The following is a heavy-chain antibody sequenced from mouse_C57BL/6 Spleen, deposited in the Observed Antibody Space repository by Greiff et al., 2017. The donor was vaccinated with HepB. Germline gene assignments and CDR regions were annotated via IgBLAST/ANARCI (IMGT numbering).Heavy chain of an antibody. D-gene: IGHD2-4*01. CDR2: IYPGNSDT. CDR3: TRHPIYYDYDGGFAY. CDR1: GYTFTSYW. V-gene: IGHV1-5*01. Sequence: EVKLQESGTVLARPGASVKMSCKTSGYTFTSYWMHWVKQRPGQGLEWIGAIYPGNSDTSYNQKFKGKAKLTAVTSASTAYMELSSLTTEDSAVYYCTRHPIYYDYDGGFAYWGQGTLVTVSA. J-gene: IGHJ3*01.